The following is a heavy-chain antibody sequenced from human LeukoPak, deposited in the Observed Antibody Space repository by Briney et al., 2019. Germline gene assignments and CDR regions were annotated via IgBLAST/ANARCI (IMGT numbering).Heavy chain of an antibody. Sequence: SDTLSLTCTLSDDSMNNNYWSCIPHPPGKELEGIGYIHYSGSTNYNPSLKSRVTISIDTSENQFSLKLNSVTAADTAVYYCARRGLNRQNFDYWGQGTLVTVSS. CDR1: DDSMNNNY. V-gene: IGHV4-59*08. D-gene: IGHD3-16*01. J-gene: IGHJ4*02. CDR3: ARRGLNRQNFDY. CDR2: IHYSGST.